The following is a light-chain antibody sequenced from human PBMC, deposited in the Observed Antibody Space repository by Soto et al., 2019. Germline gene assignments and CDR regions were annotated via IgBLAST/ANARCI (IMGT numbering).Light chain of an antibody. Sequence: NFMLTQPHSVSESPGKTVTISCTRSSGSIASNYVQWYQQRPGSAPTTVISEDNQRPSGVPDRFSGSIDSSSNSASLTISGLNTEDEAGYYCQSYDSSTYVVFGGGTKLTVL. CDR2: EDN. J-gene: IGLJ2*01. V-gene: IGLV6-57*03. CDR3: QSYDSSTYVV. CDR1: SGSIASNY.